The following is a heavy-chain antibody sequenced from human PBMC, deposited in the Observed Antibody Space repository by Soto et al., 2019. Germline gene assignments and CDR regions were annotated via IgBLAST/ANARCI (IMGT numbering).Heavy chain of an antibody. V-gene: IGHV3-30*18. D-gene: IGHD2-2*01. Sequence: PGGSLRLSCTASGFTFSAFALHWVRQAPGKGLEWVAVISYDGSNKYYADSVKGRFTISRDNSKNTLYLQMNSLRAEDTAVYYCAKGVVVVPAAPRYYYYGMDVWGQGTTVTVSS. CDR3: AKGVVVVPAAPRYYYYGMDV. CDR2: ISYDGSNK. J-gene: IGHJ6*02. CDR1: GFTFSAFA.